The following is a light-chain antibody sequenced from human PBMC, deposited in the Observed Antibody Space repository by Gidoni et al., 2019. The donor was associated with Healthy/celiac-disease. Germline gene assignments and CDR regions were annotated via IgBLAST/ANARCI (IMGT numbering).Light chain of an antibody. Sequence: IVLTQSPATLSLSPGERATLSCRASQSVSSYLAWYQQKPGQAPRLLIYDASNRATGIPARFSGSGSGTDFTLTISSLEPEDFAVYYCQQRSNWPLMYTCGQGTKLEIK. J-gene: IGKJ2*01. CDR1: QSVSSY. CDR3: QQRSNWPLMYT. V-gene: IGKV3-11*01. CDR2: DAS.